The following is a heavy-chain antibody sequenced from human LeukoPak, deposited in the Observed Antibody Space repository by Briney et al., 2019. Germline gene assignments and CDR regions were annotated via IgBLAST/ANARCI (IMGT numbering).Heavy chain of an antibody. Sequence: PSETLSLTCTVSGGSISSYYWSWIRQPPGKGLEWIGYIYYSVSTNYNPSLKSRVTISVDTSKNQFSLKLNSVTAADTAVYYCARQWGSGYLYYFDYWGQGTLVTVSS. V-gene: IGHV4-59*08. D-gene: IGHD5-12*01. CDR3: ARQWGSGYLYYFDY. J-gene: IGHJ4*02. CDR1: GGSISSYY. CDR2: IYYSVST.